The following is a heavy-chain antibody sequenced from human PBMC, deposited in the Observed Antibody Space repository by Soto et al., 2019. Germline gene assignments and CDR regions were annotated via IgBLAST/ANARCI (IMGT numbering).Heavy chain of an antibody. CDR1: GFTFSSYG. D-gene: IGHD6-19*01. Sequence: QVQLVESGGGVVQPGRSLRLSCAASGFTFSSYGMHWVRQAPGKGLEWVAVIWYDGSNKYYADSVKGRFTISRDNSKNTLYLQMNSLRAEDTAVYYCARALGFSSGLDYWGQGTLVTVSS. V-gene: IGHV3-33*01. CDR3: ARALGFSSGLDY. CDR2: IWYDGSNK. J-gene: IGHJ4*02.